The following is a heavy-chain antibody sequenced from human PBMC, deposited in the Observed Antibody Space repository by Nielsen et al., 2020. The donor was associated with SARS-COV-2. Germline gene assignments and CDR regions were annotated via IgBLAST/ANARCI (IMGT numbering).Heavy chain of an antibody. CDR1: GGSLSSGAYS. CDR3: ARSRRYYDVLIGTTKNYGMDV. V-gene: IGHV4-30-4*07. D-gene: IGHD3-9*01. CDR2: IFRDGSN. J-gene: IGHJ6*02. Sequence: LSCNVSGGSLSSGAYSWSWIRQPPGKGLEWIGYIFRDGSNHYNASLKGRITISMDTPKNQFSLKMTSVAAADTAVYFCARSRRYYDVLIGTTKNYGMDVWGQGTPVTVTS.